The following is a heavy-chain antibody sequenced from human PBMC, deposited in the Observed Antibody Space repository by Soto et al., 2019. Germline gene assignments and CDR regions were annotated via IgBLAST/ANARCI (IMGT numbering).Heavy chain of an antibody. Sequence: QVQLVESGGAVVQPAGSLRLSCAASGFTFSSYGMHWVRQAPGKGLEWVAVISYDGSNKYYADSVKGRFTISRDNSKNTLYLQMNSLRAEDTAVYYCAKDPSYPALRWLPDYWGQGTLVTVSS. J-gene: IGHJ4*02. CDR3: AKDPSYPALRWLPDY. CDR2: ISYDGSNK. V-gene: IGHV3-30*18. CDR1: GFTFSSYG. D-gene: IGHD4-17*01.